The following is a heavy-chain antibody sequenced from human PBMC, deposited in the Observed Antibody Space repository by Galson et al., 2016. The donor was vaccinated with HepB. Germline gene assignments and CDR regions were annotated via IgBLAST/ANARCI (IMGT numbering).Heavy chain of an antibody. V-gene: IGHV3-30*03. CDR3: AFRGITIMVTIYYFDY. CDR2: ISYDGGNK. D-gene: IGHD3-16*01. Sequence: SLRLSCAASGFNFSNYGMHWVRQAPGKGLEWVAHISYDGGNKDYEDSVKGRFTISRDNSKNTLFLQMNSLRDEDTALYYCAFRGITIMVTIYYFDYWGQGTLVTVSA. CDR1: GFNFSNYG. J-gene: IGHJ4*02.